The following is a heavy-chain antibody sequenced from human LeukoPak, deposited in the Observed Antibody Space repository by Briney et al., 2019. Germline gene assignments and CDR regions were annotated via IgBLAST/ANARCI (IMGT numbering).Heavy chain of an antibody. J-gene: IGHJ6*03. Sequence: GGSLRLSCAASGFTFSRYWMSWVRQAPGKGLEWVANIKEDGSEKYYVESVKGRLTISRDNAKNSLSLQIKSLRAEDTAVYYCARQKAVVVVAATPDEDYGDYVDYYYYMDVWGKGTTVTVSS. V-gene: IGHV3-7*01. CDR2: IKEDGSEK. CDR3: ARQKAVVVVAATPDEDYGDYVDYYYYMDV. D-gene: IGHD2-15*01. CDR1: GFTFSRYW.